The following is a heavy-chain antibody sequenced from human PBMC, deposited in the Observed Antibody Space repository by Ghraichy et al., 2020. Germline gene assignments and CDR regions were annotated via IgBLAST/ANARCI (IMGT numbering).Heavy chain of an antibody. CDR2: IYPGDSDT. Sequence: GGSLRLSCKGSEYTFTNYWIGWVRQMPGKGLEWMGIIYPGDSDTRYSPSFQGQVTISADKSINTAYLQWSSLKASDTAMYYCTRHRREGYDGYWGQGTLVTVSS. CDR1: EYTFTNYW. CDR3: TRHRREGYDGY. J-gene: IGHJ4*02. V-gene: IGHV5-51*01. D-gene: IGHD5-24*01.